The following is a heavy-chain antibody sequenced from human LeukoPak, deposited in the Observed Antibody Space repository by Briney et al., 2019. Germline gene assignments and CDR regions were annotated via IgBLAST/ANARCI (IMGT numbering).Heavy chain of an antibody. V-gene: IGHV3-11*06. CDR2: ISSSSSYT. CDR3: ARDRRAVAGITATTDY. D-gene: IGHD1-14*01. CDR1: GFTFSDYY. J-gene: IGHJ4*02. Sequence: GGSLGLSCAASGFTFSDYYMSWIRQAPGKGLEWVSYISSSSSYTNYADSVKGRFTISRDNAKNSLYLQMSSLRAEDTAVYYCARDRRAVAGITATTDYWGQGTLVTVSS.